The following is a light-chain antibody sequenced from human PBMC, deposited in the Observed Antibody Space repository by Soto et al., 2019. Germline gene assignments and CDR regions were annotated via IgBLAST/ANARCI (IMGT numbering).Light chain of an antibody. Sequence: QSVLTQPASVSGSPGQSITISCTGTSSDVGHYNYVSWYQQHPGKAPKLIIYGVTNRPSGVSNRFSGSKSGNTASLTISGLQAEDEADYYCSSFTTSSTDCLFGGGTKVTVL. J-gene: IGLJ3*02. CDR1: SSDVGHYNY. CDR3: SSFTTSSTDCL. CDR2: GVT. V-gene: IGLV2-14*01.